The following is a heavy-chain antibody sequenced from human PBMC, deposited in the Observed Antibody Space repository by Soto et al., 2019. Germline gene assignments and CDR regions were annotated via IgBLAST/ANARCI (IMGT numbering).Heavy chain of an antibody. Sequence: QVQLVQSGAEVKKPGSPVKVSCKASGGTFSSYAISWVRQAPGQGLEWMGGIIPIFGTANYAQKFQGRVTITADESTSTAYMELSSLRSEDTAVYYCAREGPRDGYNLGWFDPWGQGTLVTVSS. CDR3: AREGPRDGYNLGWFDP. V-gene: IGHV1-69*12. CDR1: GGTFSSYA. D-gene: IGHD5-12*01. CDR2: IIPIFGTA. J-gene: IGHJ5*02.